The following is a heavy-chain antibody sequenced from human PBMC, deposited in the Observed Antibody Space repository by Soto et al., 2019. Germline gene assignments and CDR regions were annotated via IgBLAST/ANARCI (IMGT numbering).Heavy chain of an antibody. CDR3: ARDDEMGYFHY. D-gene: IGHD3-16*01. V-gene: IGHV3-48*01. J-gene: IGHJ4*02. CDR2: ISSSTRTI. Sequence: GGSLRLSCAASGFTFSSHSMNWVRRAPGKGLEWVSYISSSTRTIYYADSVKGRFTVSRDNAKNSLYLQMNSLRAEDTAVYYCARDDEMGYFHYSGQATLVTVSS. CDR1: GFTFSSHS.